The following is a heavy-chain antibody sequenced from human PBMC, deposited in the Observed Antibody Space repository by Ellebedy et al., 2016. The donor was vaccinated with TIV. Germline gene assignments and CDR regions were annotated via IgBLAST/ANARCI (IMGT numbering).Heavy chain of an antibody. J-gene: IGHJ4*02. V-gene: IGHV3-23*01. D-gene: IGHD4-17*01. CDR2: MSGSGGRI. CDR1: GFTFSSYA. CDR3: ARGASLYGDYVFDY. Sequence: GESLKISCAASGFTFSSYAMSWVRQAPGKGLEWVSTMSGSGGRIYHADSVKGRFTISRDNSKNTVYLQMNSLRAEDTAVYYCARGASLYGDYVFDYWGQGTLVTVSS.